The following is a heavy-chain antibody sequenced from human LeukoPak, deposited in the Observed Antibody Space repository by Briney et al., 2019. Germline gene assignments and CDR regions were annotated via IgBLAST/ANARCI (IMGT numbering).Heavy chain of an antibody. Sequence: SETLSLTCAVSGGSISSSNWWTWVRQPPGKGLEWIGEIYHSGSTNYNPSLKSRVTISVDKSKNQFSLKLSSATAADTAVYYCARRDTAMVPFDYWGQGTLVTVSS. CDR2: IYHSGST. CDR3: ARRDTAMVPFDY. D-gene: IGHD5-18*01. J-gene: IGHJ4*01. CDR1: GGSISSSNW. V-gene: IGHV4-4*02.